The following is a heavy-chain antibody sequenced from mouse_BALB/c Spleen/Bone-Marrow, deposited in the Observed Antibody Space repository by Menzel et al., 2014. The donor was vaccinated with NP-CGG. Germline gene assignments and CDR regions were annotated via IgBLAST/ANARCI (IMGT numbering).Heavy chain of an antibody. CDR1: GYSIXSDYA. CDR3: ARYDYDVGYFDY. V-gene: IGHV3-2*02. CDR2: ISYSGST. J-gene: IGHJ2*01. Sequence: EVMLVESGPGLVKPSQSLSLTCTVTGYSIXSDYAWNWIRQFPGNKLEWMGYISYSGSTSYNPSLKSRISITRDTSKNQFFLQLNSVTTEDTATYYCARYDYDVGYFDYWGQGTTLTVSS. D-gene: IGHD2-4*01.